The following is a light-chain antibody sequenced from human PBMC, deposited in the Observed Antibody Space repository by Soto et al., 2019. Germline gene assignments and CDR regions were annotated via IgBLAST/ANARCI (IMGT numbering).Light chain of an antibody. CDR3: QQYNTWPQT. J-gene: IGKJ1*01. CDR2: GAS. Sequence: EIVMTQSPATLSVSPGERATLSCRASQSVSRNLAWYQQKPGQAPRLLIYGASTRATGIPARFSGSGSGTEFILTISSLQSEDFAVYYCQQYNTWPQTFGQGTKVEIK. CDR1: QSVSRN. V-gene: IGKV3-15*01.